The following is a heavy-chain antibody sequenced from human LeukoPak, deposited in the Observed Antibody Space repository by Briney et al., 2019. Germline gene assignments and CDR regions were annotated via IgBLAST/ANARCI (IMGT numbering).Heavy chain of an antibody. CDR1: GGSICGYY. D-gene: IGHD3-10*01. Sequence: PSETLSLTCTVSGGSICGYYWSSGRQPPGKGLEWIGYIYYSGSTNYNPSLKSRVTISVDTTKNQFSLKLRSVPATDTAVYYCASNYYGSGSLDYWGQGNLVTVSS. V-gene: IGHV4-59*08. J-gene: IGHJ4*02. CDR3: ASNYYGSGSLDY. CDR2: IYYSGST.